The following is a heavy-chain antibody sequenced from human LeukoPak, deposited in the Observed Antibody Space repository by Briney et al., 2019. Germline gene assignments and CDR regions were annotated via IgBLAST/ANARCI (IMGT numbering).Heavy chain of an antibody. CDR2: IYPGDSDT. Sequence: GESLKISCKGSGYSFTSYWIGWVRQMPGKGLEWMGIIYPGDSDTRYSPSFQGQVTISADKSISTAYLQWSSLKASDTAMYYCARRQLRDVMVPRYFDYWGREPWSPSPQ. CDR1: GYSFTSYW. D-gene: IGHD3-10*01. CDR3: ARRQLRDVMVPRYFDY. V-gene: IGHV5-51*01. J-gene: IGHJ4*02.